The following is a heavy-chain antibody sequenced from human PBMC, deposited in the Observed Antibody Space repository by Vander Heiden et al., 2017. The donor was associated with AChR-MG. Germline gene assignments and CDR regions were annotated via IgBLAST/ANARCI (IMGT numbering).Heavy chain of an antibody. D-gene: IGHD3-10*01. V-gene: IGHV3-48*03. J-gene: IGHJ4*02. CDR2: IGTSGTTI. Sequence: EVQLVESGGGLVQPGGSLRLSCAASGFTFSSYEMNWVRQAQGKGLEWVSYIGTSGTTIYYADSVKGRFTISRDNAKNSLYLQMNSLRAEDTAVYYCARDRRFREWRYFDYWGQGTQVTVSS. CDR1: GFTFSSYE. CDR3: ARDRRFREWRYFDY.